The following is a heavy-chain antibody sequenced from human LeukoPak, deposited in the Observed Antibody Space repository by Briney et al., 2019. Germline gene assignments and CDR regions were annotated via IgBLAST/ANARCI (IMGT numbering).Heavy chain of an antibody. CDR2: VIPHSGIA. Sequence: SVKVSCKASGGAFTRAAVSWVRQAPGQGLEWMGGVIPHSGIADYAQKFQGRVTLTADESTSTVYMELDRLTSEDTAVYYCATPRMEYYGSGIHYPYYYVDVWGSGTAVTVSS. D-gene: IGHD3-10*01. V-gene: IGHV1-69*13. J-gene: IGHJ6*03. CDR3: ATPRMEYYGSGIHYPYYYVDV. CDR1: GGAFTRAA.